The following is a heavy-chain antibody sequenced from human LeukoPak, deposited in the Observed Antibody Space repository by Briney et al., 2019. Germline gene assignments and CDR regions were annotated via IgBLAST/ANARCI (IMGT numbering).Heavy chain of an antibody. J-gene: IGHJ4*02. V-gene: IGHV3-74*01. CDR3: ARDRGWRSSGYYLYHFDY. Sequence: PGGSLRLSCGASGFTFSSNWMHWVRQAPGKGLVWVSRINEDGSTTNYADSVKGRSTIFRDNAKNTLYLQMNSLRVEDTAVYYCARDRGWRSSGYYLYHFDYWGQGTLVTFAS. CDR1: GFTFSSNW. D-gene: IGHD3-22*01. CDR2: INEDGSTT.